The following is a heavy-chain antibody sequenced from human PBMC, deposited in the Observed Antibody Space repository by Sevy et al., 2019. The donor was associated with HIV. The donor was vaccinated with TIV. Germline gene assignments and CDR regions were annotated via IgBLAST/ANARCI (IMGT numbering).Heavy chain of an antibody. V-gene: IGHV4-34*01. CDR1: GGSFSGYY. D-gene: IGHD3-3*01. Sequence: SETLSLTCAVYGGSFSGYYWSWIRQPPGKGLEWIGEINHSGSTNYNPSLKSRVTISVDTSKNQFSLKLSSVTAADTAVYYCARGRITIFGVVIRVYYYYGMDVWGQGTTVTVSS. CDR2: INHSGST. J-gene: IGHJ6*02. CDR3: ARGRITIFGVVIRVYYYYGMDV.